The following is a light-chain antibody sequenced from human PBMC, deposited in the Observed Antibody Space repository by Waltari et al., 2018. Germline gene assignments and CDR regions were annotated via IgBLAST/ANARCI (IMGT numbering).Light chain of an antibody. Sequence: QSVLTQPPSVSAASGPKVTISCSGSSTTLGKHYVSWYQQFPGTAPKLLIYEDDKRPSGISGRFSGSKSGTSATLDIHGLQTGDEADYYCGTWDSSMSVGVLGGGTKVTVL. V-gene: IGLV1-51*01. CDR1: STTLGKHY. CDR3: GTWDSSMSVGV. CDR2: EDD. J-gene: IGLJ2*01.